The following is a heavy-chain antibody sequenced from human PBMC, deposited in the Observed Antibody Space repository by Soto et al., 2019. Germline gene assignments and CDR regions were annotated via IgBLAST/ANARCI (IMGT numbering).Heavy chain of an antibody. J-gene: IGHJ5*02. CDR1: GYTFIRYG. Sequence: ASVKVSCKASGYTFIRYGISWVQQAPGQGLEWMGWISTHNGNTYYAQNFQGRVTMTSDTPTSTAYMELRSLRSDDTAFYYCVRDEISSAGLDPWGQGTLVTVSS. CDR2: ISTHNGNT. CDR3: VRDEISSAGLDP. V-gene: IGHV1-18*01.